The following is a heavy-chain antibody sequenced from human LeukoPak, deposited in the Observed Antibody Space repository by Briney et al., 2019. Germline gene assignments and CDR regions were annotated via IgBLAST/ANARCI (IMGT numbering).Heavy chain of an antibody. CDR2: ISYDGSNK. D-gene: IGHD6-13*01. J-gene: IGHJ5*02. V-gene: IGHV3-30*04. CDR1: GFTFSSYA. Sequence: PGRSLRLSYAASGFTFSSYAMHWVRQAPGKGLEWVAVISYDGSNKYYADSVKGRFTISRDNSKNTLYLQMNSLRAEDTAVYYCARASSWYGVDPWGQGTLVTVSS. CDR3: ARASSWYGVDP.